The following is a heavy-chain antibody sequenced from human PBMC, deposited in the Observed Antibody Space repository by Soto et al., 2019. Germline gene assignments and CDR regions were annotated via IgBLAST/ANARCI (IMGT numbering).Heavy chain of an antibody. D-gene: IGHD6-19*01. J-gene: IGHJ6*02. Sequence: ASVKVSCKASGGTFSSYAISWVRQAPGQGLEWMGGIIPIFGTANYAQKLQGRVTITADESTSTAYMELSSLRSEDTAVYYCASPREAVAGKLYYYYYGMDVWGQGTTVTVSS. CDR2: IIPIFGTA. CDR3: ASPREAVAGKLYYYYYGMDV. V-gene: IGHV1-69*13. CDR1: GGTFSSYA.